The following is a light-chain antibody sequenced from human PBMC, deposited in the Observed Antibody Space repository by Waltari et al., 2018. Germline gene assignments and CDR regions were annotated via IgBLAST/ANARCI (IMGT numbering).Light chain of an antibody. J-gene: IGKJ5*01. CDR3: QQRNSYPIT. CDR1: QGISSY. Sequence: IQLTQSPSSLPASVGDSVTITCRASQGISSYLAWYQQKPGKAPKLLIHTASTLQSGVPSRFSGSGSGTDFTLSISSLQPEDFATYYCQQRNSYPITFGQGTRLEIK. CDR2: TAS. V-gene: IGKV1-9*01.